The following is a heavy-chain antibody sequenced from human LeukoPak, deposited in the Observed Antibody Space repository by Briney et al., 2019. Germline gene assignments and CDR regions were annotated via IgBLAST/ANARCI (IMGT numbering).Heavy chain of an antibody. CDR2: INHNGNVN. CDR3: AREFNIAVAGIYTGFDI. V-gene: IGHV3-7*03. J-gene: IGHJ3*02. Sequence: GGSLRLSCAASGFTFSSYWMNWARQAPGKGLEWVASINHNGNVNYYVDSVKGRFTISRDNAKNSLYLQMNSLRADDTAVCYCAREFNIAVAGIYTGFDIWGQGTMVTVSS. D-gene: IGHD6-19*01. CDR1: GFTFSSYW.